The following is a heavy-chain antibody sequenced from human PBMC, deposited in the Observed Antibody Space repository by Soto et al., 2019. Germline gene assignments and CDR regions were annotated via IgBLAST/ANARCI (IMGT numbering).Heavy chain of an antibody. Sequence: SETLSLTCAVYGGSFSGYYWSWIRQPPGKGLEWIGEINHSGSTNYNPSLKSRVTISVDTSKNQFSLKLSSVTAADTAVYYCARGRYDFWSGYLEWFDPWGQGTLVTVSS. CDR1: GGSFSGYY. CDR3: ARGRYDFWSGYLEWFDP. D-gene: IGHD3-3*01. J-gene: IGHJ5*02. CDR2: INHSGST. V-gene: IGHV4-34*01.